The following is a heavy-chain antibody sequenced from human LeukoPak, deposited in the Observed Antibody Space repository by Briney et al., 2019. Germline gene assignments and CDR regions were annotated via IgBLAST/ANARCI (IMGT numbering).Heavy chain of an antibody. CDR3: ARLDVLFMGRTGYWKAPMSRWFDP. Sequence: SGESLKISCKGSGYSFTSYWISWVRQMPGKGLEWMRRIDPSDSYTNYSPSFQGHVTISADRSISTAYLQWSSLKASDTAMYYCARLDVLFMGRTGYWKAPMSRWFDPWGQGTLVTVSS. V-gene: IGHV5-10-1*01. CDR2: IDPSDSYT. CDR1: GYSFTSYW. J-gene: IGHJ5*02. D-gene: IGHD3/OR15-3a*01.